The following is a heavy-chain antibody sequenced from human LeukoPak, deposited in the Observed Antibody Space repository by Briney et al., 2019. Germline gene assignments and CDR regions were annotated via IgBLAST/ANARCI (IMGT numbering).Heavy chain of an antibody. CDR1: GGTFSSYA. J-gene: IGHJ5*02. V-gene: IGHV1-69*13. D-gene: IGHD1-26*01. CDR2: IIPILGTA. CDR3: ARGRSGSYYEYWFDP. Sequence: GASVKVSCKASGGTFSSYAISWVRQAPGQGLEWMGGIIPILGTANYAQKFQGRVTITADESTSTAYMELSSLRSEDTAVYYCARGRSGSYYEYWFDPWGQGTLVTVSS.